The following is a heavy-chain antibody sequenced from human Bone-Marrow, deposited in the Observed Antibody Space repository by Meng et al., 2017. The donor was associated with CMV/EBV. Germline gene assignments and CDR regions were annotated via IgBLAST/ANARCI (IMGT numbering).Heavy chain of an antibody. CDR1: GGSISSYY. CDR3: ARGALVGATRGYYFDY. J-gene: IGHJ4*02. CDR2: IYYSWST. Sequence: SETLSLTCTVSGGSISSYYWSWIRQPPGKGLEWIGYIYYSWSTNYNPSLKSRVTISVDTSKNHFSLKLSSVTAADTAVYYCARGALVGATRGYYFDYWGQGTLVTVSS. D-gene: IGHD1-26*01. V-gene: IGHV4-59*01.